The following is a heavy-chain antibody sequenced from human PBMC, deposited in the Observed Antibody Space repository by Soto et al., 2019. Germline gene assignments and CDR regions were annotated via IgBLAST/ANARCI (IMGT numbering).Heavy chain of an antibody. D-gene: IGHD3-10*01. J-gene: IGHJ4*02. V-gene: IGHV3-23*01. CDR2: ISGSGGST. CDR3: AKEGWPGSYMYYFYY. Sequence: GGSLSLSFAASGFTFSSYSMSWVCQAPGKGLEWISAISGSGGSTYYADSVKGRFTIPRDNSKNTLYLQMNSLRAEDTAVYYCAKEGWPGSYMYYFYYWAQGTLVTVSS. CDR1: GFTFSSYS.